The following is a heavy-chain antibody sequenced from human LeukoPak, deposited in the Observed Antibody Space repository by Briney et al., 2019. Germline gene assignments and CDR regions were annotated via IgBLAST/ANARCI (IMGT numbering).Heavy chain of an antibody. V-gene: IGHV4-4*02. CDR2: IFHSGNT. D-gene: IGHD2-15*01. CDR1: GGSISSSNW. CDR3: ARRLPAATFFDY. J-gene: IGHJ4*02. Sequence: SGTLSLTCAVSGGSISSSNWWSWVRQPPGKGLEWIGEIFHSGNTNYNPSLKSRVTISVDKSKSQFSLKLSSVTAADTAVYYCARRLPAATFFDYWGQGTLVTVSS.